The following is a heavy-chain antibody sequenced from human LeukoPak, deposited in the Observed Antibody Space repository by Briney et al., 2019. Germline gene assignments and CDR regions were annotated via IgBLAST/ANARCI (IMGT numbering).Heavy chain of an antibody. CDR3: ARDVTSSYCSSTSCYVGRYNWFDP. J-gene: IGHJ5*02. Sequence: SETLSLTCTVSGGSISSSSYYWGWIRQPPGKGLEWIGSIYYSGSTYCNPSLKSRVTISVDTSKNQFSLKLSSVTAADTAVYYCARDVTSSYCSSTSCYVGRYNWFDPWGQGTLVTVSS. D-gene: IGHD2-2*01. CDR1: GGSISSSSYY. V-gene: IGHV4-39*07. CDR2: IYYSGST.